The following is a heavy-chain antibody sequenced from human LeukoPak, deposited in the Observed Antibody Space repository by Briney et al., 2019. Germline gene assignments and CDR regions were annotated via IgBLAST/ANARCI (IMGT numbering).Heavy chain of an antibody. CDR2: INQDESVK. CDR1: GFTFSPSW. D-gene: IGHD1-1*01. V-gene: IGHV3-7*01. CDR3: ARDPYNGAYSEGYYYYYMDV. Sequence: GGSLTLSCSGFTFSPSWMSWVRQVPGKGLEWVANINQDESVKYYVDSVKGRFTISRDNAKNSLYLQMNSLRVEDTAIYYCARDPYNGAYSEGYYYYYMDVWGKGTTVTVSS. J-gene: IGHJ6*03.